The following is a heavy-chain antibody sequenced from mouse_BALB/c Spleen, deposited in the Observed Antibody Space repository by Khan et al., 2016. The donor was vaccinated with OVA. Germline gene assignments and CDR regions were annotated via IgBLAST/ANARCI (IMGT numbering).Heavy chain of an antibody. Sequence: EVQRQESGPDLVKPSQSLSLTCTVTGYSITSGYNWHWIRQFPGNKLEWMGYIHYSGSTSYNTSLKSRISITRDTSKNQFFLQLNSVSTEDTSTYYCAGGFPTYWGQGTLVTVSA. CDR2: IHYSGST. V-gene: IGHV3-1*02. CDR3: AGGFPTY. J-gene: IGHJ3*01. CDR1: GYSITSGYN.